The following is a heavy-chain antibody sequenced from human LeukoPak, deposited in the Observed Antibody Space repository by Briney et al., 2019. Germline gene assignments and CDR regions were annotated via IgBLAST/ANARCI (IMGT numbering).Heavy chain of an antibody. CDR1: GFTFDDYA. V-gene: IGHV3-9*01. D-gene: IGHD3-9*01. J-gene: IGHJ5*02. Sequence: GGSLRLSCAASGFTFDDYAMHWVRQAPGKGLEWVSGISWNSGSIGYADSVKGRFTISRDNSKNTLYLQMNSLRAEDTAVYYCAKDNYDILTGYYNDWFDPWGQGTLVTVSS. CDR3: AKDNYDILTGYYNDWFDP. CDR2: ISWNSGSI.